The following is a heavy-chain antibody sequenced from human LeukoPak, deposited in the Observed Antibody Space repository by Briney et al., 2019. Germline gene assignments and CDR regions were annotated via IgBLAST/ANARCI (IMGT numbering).Heavy chain of an antibody. CDR1: GFTFSDYW. V-gene: IGHV3-7*03. CDR3: GKDVLAGGLDV. CDR2: IKQDGSEG. J-gene: IGHJ6*02. Sequence: GGSLRLSCAASGFTFSDYWMTWVRQAPGKGLEWVANIKQDGSEGYYVDSVKGRFTVSRDNAKNSLYLQMNSLRAEDTALYYCGKDVLAGGLDVWGQGTTVTVSS.